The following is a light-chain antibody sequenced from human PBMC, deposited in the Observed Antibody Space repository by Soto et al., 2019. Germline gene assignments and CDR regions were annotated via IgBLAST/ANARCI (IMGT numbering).Light chain of an antibody. CDR2: LTS. CDR3: HQRQSGPRT. CDR1: QTFXTR. J-gene: IGKJ1*01. V-gene: IGKV3-11*01. Sequence: DIVLTQSPATLSSFPGDRVTLPCRASQTFXTRLGWDQRKPGQAPRFLXDLTSNMAAGSPARLSGSGSETDFTLTISDVEPEDFAVYYFHQRQSGPRTFGQGTKVDIK.